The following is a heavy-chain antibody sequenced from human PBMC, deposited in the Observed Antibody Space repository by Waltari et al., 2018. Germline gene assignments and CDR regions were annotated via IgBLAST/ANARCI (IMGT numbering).Heavy chain of an antibody. CDR2: VDPQDGET. CDR3: ARDLIYGSDYYNLPLD. Sequence: EVQLVQSGAEVKKPGATVKISCKASGYSFTDYYMHWVRQAPGRGLEWLGRVDPQDGETIYAGKFQGRVSITTDTSIDTTYMELSSLISEDTAVYHCARDLIYGSDYYNLPLDWGQGTQVTVSS. J-gene: IGHJ4*02. V-gene: IGHV1-69-2*01. D-gene: IGHD3-22*01. CDR1: GYSFTDYY.